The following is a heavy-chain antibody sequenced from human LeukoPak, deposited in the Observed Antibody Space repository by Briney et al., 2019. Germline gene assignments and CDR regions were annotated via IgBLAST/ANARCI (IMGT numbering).Heavy chain of an antibody. D-gene: IGHD5-18*01. V-gene: IGHV3-20*04. Sequence: GGSLRLSCAASGXTFDDYGLSWVRQAPGKGLEWVSGINWNGGSTGYADSIKGRFTISRDNAKNSLYLQMNSLRAEDTALYYCARRVDTAMALDYWGQGTLVTVSS. CDR3: ARRVDTAMALDY. CDR2: INWNGGST. CDR1: GXTFDDYG. J-gene: IGHJ4*02.